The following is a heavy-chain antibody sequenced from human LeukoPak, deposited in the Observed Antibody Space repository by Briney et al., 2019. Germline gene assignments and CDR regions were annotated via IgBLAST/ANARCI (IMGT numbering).Heavy chain of an antibody. CDR2: INHSGST. J-gene: IGHJ3*01. CDR1: GGSFSGYY. V-gene: IGHV4-34*01. D-gene: IGHD6-19*01. CDR3: ARHPGIAVAGDAFDF. Sequence: SETLSLTCAVYGGSFSGYYWSWIRQPPGKGLEWIGEINHSGSTNYNPSLKSRVTISVDTSKNQFSLKLSSVTAADSAVYYCARHPGIAVAGDAFDFWGQGTVVTVSS.